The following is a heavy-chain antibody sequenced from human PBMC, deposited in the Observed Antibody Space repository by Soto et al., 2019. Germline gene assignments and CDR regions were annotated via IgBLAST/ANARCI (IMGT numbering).Heavy chain of an antibody. Sequence: SVKVSCKASGGTFSSYAISWVRQAPGQGLEWMGGIIPIFGTANYAQKFQGRVTITADESTSTAYMELSSLRSEDTAVYYCASTTTYYYDSSGYYPLDYWGQGTLVTVSS. CDR3: ASTTTYYYDSSGYYPLDY. D-gene: IGHD3-22*01. V-gene: IGHV1-69*13. J-gene: IGHJ4*02. CDR2: IIPIFGTA. CDR1: GGTFSSYA.